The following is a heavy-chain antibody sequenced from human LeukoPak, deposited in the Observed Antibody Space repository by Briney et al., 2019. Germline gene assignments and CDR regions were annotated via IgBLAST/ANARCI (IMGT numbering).Heavy chain of an antibody. CDR3: ARGWELPTGY. CDR2: IYTSGST. CDR1: GGSISSYY. J-gene: IGHJ4*02. Sequence: SETLSLTCTVSGGSISSYYWSWIRQPPGKGLEWIGYIYTSGSTNYNPSLKSRVTISVDTSKNQFSLKLSSVTAADTAVYYCARGWELPTGYWGQGTLVTVSS. V-gene: IGHV4-4*09. D-gene: IGHD1-26*01.